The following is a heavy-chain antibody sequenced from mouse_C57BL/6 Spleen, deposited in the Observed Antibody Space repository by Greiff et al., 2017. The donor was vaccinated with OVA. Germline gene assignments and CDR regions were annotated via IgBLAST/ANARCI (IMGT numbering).Heavy chain of an antibody. V-gene: IGHV1-18*01. J-gene: IGHJ3*01. Sequence: DVKLQESGPELVKPGASVKIPCKASGYTFTDYNMDWVKQSHGKSLEWIGDINPNNGGTIYNQKFKGKATLTVDKSSSTAYMELRSLTSEDTAVYYCATPFYDGYYEGFAYWGQGTLVTVSA. CDR1: GYTFTDYN. CDR3: ATPFYDGYYEGFAY. D-gene: IGHD2-3*01. CDR2: INPNNGGT.